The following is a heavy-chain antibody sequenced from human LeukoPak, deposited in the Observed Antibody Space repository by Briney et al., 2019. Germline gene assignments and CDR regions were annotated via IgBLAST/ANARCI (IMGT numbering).Heavy chain of an antibody. CDR2: ISSSGSTI. J-gene: IGHJ4*02. V-gene: IGHV3-11*04. D-gene: IGHD3-10*01. CDR1: GFTFSDYY. Sequence: GGSLRLSCAASGFTFSDYYMSWIRQAPGKGLEWVSYISSSGSTIYYADSVKGRFTISRDNAKNSLYPQMNSLRAEDTAVYYCATTYGSGSYFLYWGQGTLVTVSS. CDR3: ATTYGSGSYFLY.